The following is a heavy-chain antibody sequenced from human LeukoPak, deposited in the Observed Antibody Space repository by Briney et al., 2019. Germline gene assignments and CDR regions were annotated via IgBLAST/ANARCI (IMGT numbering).Heavy chain of an antibody. CDR3: ARLKGVGARTFDY. CDR1: GVSFSGYY. D-gene: IGHD1-26*01. Sequence: PSETLSLTCAVYGVSFSGYYWSWIRQPPGKGLEWIGEINHSGSTNYNPSLKSRVTISVDTSKNQFSLKLSSVTAADTAVYYCARLKGVGARTFDYWGQGTLVTVSS. V-gene: IGHV4-34*01. J-gene: IGHJ4*02. CDR2: INHSGST.